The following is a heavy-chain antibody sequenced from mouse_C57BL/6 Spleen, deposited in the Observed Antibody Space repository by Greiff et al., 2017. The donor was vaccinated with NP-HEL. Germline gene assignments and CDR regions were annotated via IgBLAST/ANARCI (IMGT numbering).Heavy chain of an antibody. CDR3: ARSYSNYDAMDY. Sequence: QVQLQQPGAELVMPGASVKLSCKASGYTFTSYWMHWVKQRPGQGLEWIGEIDPSDSYTNYNQKFKGKSTLTVDKSSSTAYMQLSSLTSEDSAVYYCARSYSNYDAMDYWGQGTSVTVSS. D-gene: IGHD2-5*01. CDR2: IDPSDSYT. J-gene: IGHJ4*01. CDR1: GYTFTSYW. V-gene: IGHV1-69*01.